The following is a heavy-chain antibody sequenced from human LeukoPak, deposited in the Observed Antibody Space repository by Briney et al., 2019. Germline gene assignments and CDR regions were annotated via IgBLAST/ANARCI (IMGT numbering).Heavy chain of an antibody. J-gene: IGHJ3*02. CDR2: ISSSGSTI. D-gene: IGHD3-22*01. CDR3: ARVRSGYYHDAFDI. V-gene: IGHV3-11*01. CDR1: GFTFSDYY. Sequence: PGGSLRLSCAASGFTFSDYYMSWIRQAPGKGLEWVSYISSSGSTIYYADFVKGRFTISRANAKNSLNLQMTSLRVQTPSWYYCARVRSGYYHDAFDIWGQGTMVTVSS.